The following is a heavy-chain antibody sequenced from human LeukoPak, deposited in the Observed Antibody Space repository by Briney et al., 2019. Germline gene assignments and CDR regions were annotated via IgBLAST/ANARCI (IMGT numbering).Heavy chain of an antibody. D-gene: IGHD2-15*01. CDR3: ARHPFATPFDY. CDR1: GGSISGFY. CDR2: IYYTGDS. Sequence: SETLSLTCSVSGGSISGFYWSWIRQPPGKGLEWIGYIYYTGDSNCDPSLKSRVTVSLDTSKNQVSLRLTSVTAADTAVYYCARHPFATPFDYWGRGTVVTVSS. V-gene: IGHV4-59*08. J-gene: IGHJ4*02.